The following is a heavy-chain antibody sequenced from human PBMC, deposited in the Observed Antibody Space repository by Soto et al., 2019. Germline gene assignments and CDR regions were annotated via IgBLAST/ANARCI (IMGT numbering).Heavy chain of an antibody. D-gene: IGHD3-9*01. Sequence: PSETLSLTCTVSGGSISSYYWSWIRQPPGKGLEWIGYIYYSGSTNYNPSLKSRVTISVDTSKNQFSLKLSSVTAADTAVYYCARHVYYDILTGYRAWFDPWGQGTLVTVSS. CDR3: ARHVYYDILTGYRAWFDP. V-gene: IGHV4-59*08. J-gene: IGHJ5*02. CDR2: IYYSGST. CDR1: GGSISSYY.